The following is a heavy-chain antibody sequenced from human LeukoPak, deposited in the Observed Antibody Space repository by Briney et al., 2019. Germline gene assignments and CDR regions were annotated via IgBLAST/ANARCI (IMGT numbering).Heavy chain of an antibody. CDR1: VFTFSSYE. Sequence: PGGSLRLSRVASVFTFSSYEMNWVRQAPGKGLEWVSYISSSVATTHYAGSVKGRYTISRDNAKNSLNLQMSNPRAEDTAVYYCASRQGYMSYWGQGTLVTVSS. V-gene: IGHV3-48*03. J-gene: IGHJ4*02. CDR3: ASRQGYMSY. D-gene: IGHD3-16*02. CDR2: ISSSVATT.